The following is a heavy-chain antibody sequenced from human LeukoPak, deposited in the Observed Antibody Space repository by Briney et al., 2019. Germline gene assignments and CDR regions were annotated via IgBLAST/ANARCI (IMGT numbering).Heavy chain of an antibody. CDR1: GFTFSSYA. CDR2: IYGSGGTT. Sequence: GGSLRLSCAASGFTFSSYAMSGVRQAPGKGLEWVSNIYGSGGTTYYADSVKGRFTISRDNSKNTLYLQMNALRAEDTAVYYCAKGIEYSSASPFDYWGQGTLVTVSS. J-gene: IGHJ4*02. V-gene: IGHV3-23*01. CDR3: AKGIEYSSASPFDY. D-gene: IGHD6-6*01.